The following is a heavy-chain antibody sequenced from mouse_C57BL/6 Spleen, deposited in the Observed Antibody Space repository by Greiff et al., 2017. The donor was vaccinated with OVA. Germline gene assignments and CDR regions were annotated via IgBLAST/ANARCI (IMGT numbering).Heavy chain of an antibody. CDR1: GYTFTDYY. D-gene: IGHD1-1*01. Sequence: VQLQQSGPVLVKPGASVKMSCKASGYTFTDYYMNWVKQSHGKSLEWIGVINPYNGGTSYNQKFKGKATLTVDKSSSTAYMELNSLTSEDSAVYYCARGSSSSYAMDYWGQGTSVTVSS. V-gene: IGHV1-19*01. CDR3: ARGSSSSYAMDY. CDR2: INPYNGGT. J-gene: IGHJ4*01.